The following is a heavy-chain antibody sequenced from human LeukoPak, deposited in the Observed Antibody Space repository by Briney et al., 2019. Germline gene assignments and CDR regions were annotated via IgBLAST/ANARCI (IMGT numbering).Heavy chain of an antibody. Sequence: GESLKISCKGSGYSFTNYWIDWVRQVPGKGLEWMGIIYPGDSDTRYSPSFQGQVTISADKSISTAYLQWSSLKASDTAMYYYARQDPNYRIDYWGQGTLVTVSS. J-gene: IGHJ4*02. CDR1: GYSFTNYW. CDR2: IYPGDSDT. CDR3: ARQDPNYRIDY. V-gene: IGHV5-51*01. D-gene: IGHD4-11*01.